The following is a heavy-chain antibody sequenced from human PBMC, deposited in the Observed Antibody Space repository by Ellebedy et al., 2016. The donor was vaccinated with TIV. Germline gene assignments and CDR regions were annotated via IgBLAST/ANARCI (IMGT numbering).Heavy chain of an antibody. CDR2: IRSEPDGGTT. Sequence: GESLKISSAASGFPFSNAWMNWVRQVPGKGWEWVGRIRSEPDGGTTDYAAPVKSRLTISRDDSKNTQYLQMNSLKTEDTAVYYYARGGRGSVVWGQGTMVTVSS. D-gene: IGHD1-26*01. J-gene: IGHJ3*01. V-gene: IGHV3-15*07. CDR1: GFPFSNAW. CDR3: ARGGRGSVV.